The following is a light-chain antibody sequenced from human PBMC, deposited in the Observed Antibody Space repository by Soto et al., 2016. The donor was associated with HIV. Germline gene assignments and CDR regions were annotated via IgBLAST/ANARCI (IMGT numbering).Light chain of an antibody. Sequence: DIQMTQSPSTLSASVGDRVTITCQASQDISNYLNWYRQKPGKAPQLLIYDASNLETGVPSRFSGSGSGTDFTFTISSLQPEDFATYYCQQYNSYPLTFGGGTKVEIK. CDR2: DAS. CDR3: QQYNSYPLT. V-gene: IGKV1-33*01. CDR1: QDISNY. J-gene: IGKJ4*01.